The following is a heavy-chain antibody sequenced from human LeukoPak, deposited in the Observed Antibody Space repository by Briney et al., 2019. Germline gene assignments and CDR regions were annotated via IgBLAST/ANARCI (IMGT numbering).Heavy chain of an antibody. D-gene: IGHD2-2*01. J-gene: IGHJ4*02. Sequence: SETLSLTCTVSGGSISSSSYYWGWIRQPPGKGLEWIGSIYYSGSTYYNPSLKSRVTISVDTSKNQFSLKLSSVTAADTAVYYCAALPASIVVVPDVSLGYWGQGTLVTVSS. CDR2: IYYSGST. CDR3: AALPASIVVVPDVSLGY. CDR1: GGSISSSSYY. V-gene: IGHV4-39*01.